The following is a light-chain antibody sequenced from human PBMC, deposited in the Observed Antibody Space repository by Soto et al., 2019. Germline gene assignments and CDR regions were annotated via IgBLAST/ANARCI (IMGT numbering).Light chain of an antibody. CDR1: SSDVGGYNY. CDR3: SSYTSSSTVA. V-gene: IGLV2-14*01. Sequence: QSALTQPASVSGSPGQSITISCTGTSSDVGGYNYVSWYQQHPGKAPKLMIYEVTNRPSGVSNRFARSKSVNTASLTISGLHAEDEADYYCSSYTSSSTVAFGGGTELTVL. J-gene: IGLJ2*01. CDR2: EVT.